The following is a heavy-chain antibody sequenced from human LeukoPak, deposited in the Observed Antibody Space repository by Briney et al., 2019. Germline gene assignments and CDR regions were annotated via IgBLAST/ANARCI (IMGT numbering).Heavy chain of an antibody. J-gene: IGHJ4*02. CDR2: INHSGST. CDR1: GGSFSGYY. Sequence: SETLSLTCAVYGGSFSGYYCSWIRQPPGKGRECIGEINHSGSTNYNPPLKSRVTISVDTSKNQFSLKLNSMTGVDTAVYYCAREASHFSYGLRAIDYWGQGNLFTVSS. CDR3: AREASHFSYGLRAIDY. D-gene: IGHD5-18*01. V-gene: IGHV4-34*01.